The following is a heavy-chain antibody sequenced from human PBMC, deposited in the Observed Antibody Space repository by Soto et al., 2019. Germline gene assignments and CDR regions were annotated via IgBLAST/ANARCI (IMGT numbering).Heavy chain of an antibody. CDR3: ASDPRSPLKYYYYGMDV. J-gene: IGHJ6*02. Sequence: QVQLVESGGGVVQPGRSLRLSCAASGFTFSSYGMHWVRQAPGKGLEWVAVIWYDGSNKYYADSVKGRFTISRDNSKNPLFLPMTSLRGEETAWYNLASDPRSPLKYYYYGMDVWGQGTTVTVSS. CDR2: IWYDGSNK. CDR1: GFTFSSYG. V-gene: IGHV3-33*01.